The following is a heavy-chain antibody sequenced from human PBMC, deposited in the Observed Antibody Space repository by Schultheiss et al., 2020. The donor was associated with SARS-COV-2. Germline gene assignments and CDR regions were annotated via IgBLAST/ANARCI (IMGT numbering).Heavy chain of an antibody. CDR1: GFTFGTYN. J-gene: IGHJ6*02. CDR3: ARENSSGTYYYYYYGMDV. CDR2: IRSSGRDI. V-gene: IGHV3-21*01. D-gene: IGHD6-19*01. Sequence: GESLKISCAASGFTFGTYNMHWVRQAPGKGLEFVASIRSSGRDIYYADSMQGRFTVSRDNANNSLYLQMHSLRAEDTAVYYCARENSSGTYYYYYYGMDVWGQGTTVTVSS.